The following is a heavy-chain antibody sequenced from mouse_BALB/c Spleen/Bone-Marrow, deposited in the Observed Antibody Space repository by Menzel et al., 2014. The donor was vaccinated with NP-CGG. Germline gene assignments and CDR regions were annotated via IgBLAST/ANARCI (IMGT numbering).Heavy chain of an antibody. J-gene: IGHJ2*01. Sequence: QVQLQQSGAELVKPGASVKMSCKASGYIFISYNMHWVKQTPGQGPEWIGTIYPGNGDTSYNQKFKGKASLTADKSSSTAYMQLSSLTSEDSAVYYCARSNWDGGNYFDYWGQGTTLTVSS. V-gene: IGHV1-12*01. CDR2: IYPGNGDT. CDR3: ARSNWDGGNYFDY. CDR1: GYIFISYN. D-gene: IGHD4-1*01.